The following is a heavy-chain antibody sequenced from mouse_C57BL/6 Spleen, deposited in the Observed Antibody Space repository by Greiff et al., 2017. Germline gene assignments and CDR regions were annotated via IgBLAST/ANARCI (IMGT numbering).Heavy chain of an antibody. J-gene: IGHJ3*01. CDR2: IWSGGST. CDR1: GFSLTSYG. D-gene: IGHD2-3*01. V-gene: IGHV2-2*01. Sequence: VQLQQSGPGLVQPSQSLSITCTVPGFSLTSYGVHWVRQSPGKGLEWLGVIWSGGSTDYNAAFISRLSISKDNSKSQVFFKMNSLQADDTAIYYGARTSDGYYDAWFAYWGQGTLVTVSA. CDR3: ARTSDGYYDAWFAY.